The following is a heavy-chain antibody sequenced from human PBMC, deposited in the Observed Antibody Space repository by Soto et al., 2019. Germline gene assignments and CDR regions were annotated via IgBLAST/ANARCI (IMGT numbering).Heavy chain of an antibody. J-gene: IGHJ6*02. Sequence: EVHLVESGGGLVQPGGSLRLSCEASGFTFRNYDMHWVRQGTGKGLEWVSGISAAGDPDYADSVEGRFTISRENAQNSFFLQMNSLRVGDTAVYYCARTDRDFYGLGVWGQGTTVIVSS. V-gene: IGHV3-13*05. CDR1: GFTFRNYD. CDR3: ARTDRDFYGLGV. CDR2: ISAAGDP.